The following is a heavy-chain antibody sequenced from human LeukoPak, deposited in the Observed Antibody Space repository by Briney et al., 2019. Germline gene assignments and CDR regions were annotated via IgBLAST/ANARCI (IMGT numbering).Heavy chain of an antibody. CDR2: ISGSGGST. D-gene: IGHD4-23*01. CDR3: AKGATNGGKGFDY. V-gene: IGHV3-23*01. Sequence: GGSLRLSCAASAFTFSSYAMSWVRQAPGKGLEGVSAISGSGGSTYYADSVKGRFTISRDNSKNTLYLQMNSLRAEDTAVYYCAKGATNGGKGFDYWGQGTLVTVSS. J-gene: IGHJ4*02. CDR1: AFTFSSYA.